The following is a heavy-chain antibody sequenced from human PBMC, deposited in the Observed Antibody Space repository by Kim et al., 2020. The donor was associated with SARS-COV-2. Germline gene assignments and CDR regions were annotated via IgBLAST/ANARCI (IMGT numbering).Heavy chain of an antibody. V-gene: IGHV4-39*01. CDR2: VYHSGST. J-gene: IGHJ4*01. D-gene: IGHD3-22*01. Sequence: SETLSLTCTVSGGSISSSFNYWGWIRQPPGKGREWIGSVYHSGSTYDSPSLKSQVTVSVDTSKNEFYLKVTSVTAADTAVYFCARLPHDSSGYVDSWGPGILVTVSS. CDR1: GGSISSSFNY. CDR3: ARLPHDSSGYVDS.